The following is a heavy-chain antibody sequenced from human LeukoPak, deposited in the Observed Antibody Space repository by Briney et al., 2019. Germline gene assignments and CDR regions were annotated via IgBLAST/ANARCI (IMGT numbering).Heavy chain of an antibody. CDR3: ARDSSMLRGPLVIYYFDF. CDR1: GFTLRSYG. V-gene: IGHV3-30*02. J-gene: IGHJ4*02. D-gene: IGHD3-10*01. Sequence: GGSLRLSCAASGFTLRSYGMHWVRQAPGKGLEWVAFIRYDGSNKYYADSVKGRFTISRDNSKNTLYLQMNSLRVEDTAVYYCARDSSMLRGPLVIYYFDFWGQGTLVTVSS. CDR2: IRYDGSNK.